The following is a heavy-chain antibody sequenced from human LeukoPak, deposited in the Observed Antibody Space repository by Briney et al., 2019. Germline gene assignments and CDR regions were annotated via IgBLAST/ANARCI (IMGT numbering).Heavy chain of an antibody. D-gene: IGHD3-22*01. J-gene: IGHJ3*02. Sequence: SETLSLTCAVSGYSISSGYYWGWIRQPPGKGLEWTGSIYHSGSTYYNPSLKSRVTISVDTSKNQFSLKLSSVTAPDTAVYYCARLFPGDYDSLHAFDIWGQGTMVTVSS. CDR1: GYSISSGYY. CDR2: IYHSGST. CDR3: ARLFPGDYDSLHAFDI. V-gene: IGHV4-38-2*01.